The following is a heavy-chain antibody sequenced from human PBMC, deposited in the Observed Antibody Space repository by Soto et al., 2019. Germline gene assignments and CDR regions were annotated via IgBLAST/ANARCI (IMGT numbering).Heavy chain of an antibody. D-gene: IGHD4-17*01. CDR2: IYHSGST. V-gene: IGHV4-4*02. CDR1: GGSISSNNW. J-gene: IGHJ3*01. Sequence: PSETLSLTCAVSGGSISSNNWWSWVRQPPGKGLEWIGEIYHSGSTNYHPSLKSRVTLSVDKSKNEFSLKLGSVTAADTAMYYCARAGDYPLTGAFDVWGQGTMVTVS. CDR3: ARAGDYPLTGAFDV.